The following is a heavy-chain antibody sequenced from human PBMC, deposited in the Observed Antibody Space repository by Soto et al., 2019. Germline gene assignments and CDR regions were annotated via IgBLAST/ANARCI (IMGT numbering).Heavy chain of an antibody. CDR3: ATARAQWLEGSRADY. Sequence: PGGSLRLSCAASGFIFGTYTMNWVRQAPGKGLEWVSSISNSGTYVTYADTVEGRFTISRDNDKNSLFLQMNSLRADDTAVYYCATARAQWLEGSRADYWGQGTLVTVSS. J-gene: IGHJ4*02. CDR1: GFIFGTYT. CDR2: ISNSGTYV. D-gene: IGHD6-19*01. V-gene: IGHV3-21*06.